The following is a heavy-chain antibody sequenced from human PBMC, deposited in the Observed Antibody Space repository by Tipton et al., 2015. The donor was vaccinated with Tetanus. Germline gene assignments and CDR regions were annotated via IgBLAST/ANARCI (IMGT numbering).Heavy chain of an antibody. CDR2: ISGTGKYI. Sequence: SLRLSCVVSEFTFSTYSMNWVRQAPGKGLEWVASISGTGKYIYYADSVKGRFIISRDNAKNPLYLQMNSLRADDTAVYYCTRDHRPTSRGSESYYYYGMDVWGQGTTVTVSS. J-gene: IGHJ6*02. CDR3: TRDHRPTSRGSESYYYYGMDV. CDR1: EFTFSTYS. D-gene: IGHD3-10*01. V-gene: IGHV3-21*06.